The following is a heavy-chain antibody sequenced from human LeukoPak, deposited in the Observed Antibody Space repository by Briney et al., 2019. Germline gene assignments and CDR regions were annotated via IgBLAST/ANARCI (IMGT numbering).Heavy chain of an antibody. CDR3: AREGVAALDY. CDR1: GYSISSGYY. CDR2: IYHSGST. V-gene: IGHV4-38-2*02. Sequence: SETLSLTCTVSGYSISSGYYWGWIRQPPGKGLEWIGSIYHSGSTYYNPSLKSRVTISVDTSKNQFSLKLSSVTAADTAVYYCAREGVAALDYWGQGTLVTVSS. J-gene: IGHJ4*02. D-gene: IGHD6-13*01.